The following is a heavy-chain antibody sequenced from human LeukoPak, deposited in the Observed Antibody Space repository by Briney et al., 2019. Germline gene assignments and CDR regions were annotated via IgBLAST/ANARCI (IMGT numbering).Heavy chain of an antibody. J-gene: IGHJ4*02. CDR3: ARHQRPPSITMVRGVPDY. CDR1: GYTFISYW. Sequence: GGSLQISCKGSGYTFISYWIGWVRQMPGKGLEWMGIIYPGDSDTTYSPSFQGQVTISADKYSRNAYLKWSSRKASDTAMYYCARHQRPPSITMVRGVPDYWGQGTLVTVSS. D-gene: IGHD3-10*01. CDR2: IYPGDSDT. V-gene: IGHV5-51*01.